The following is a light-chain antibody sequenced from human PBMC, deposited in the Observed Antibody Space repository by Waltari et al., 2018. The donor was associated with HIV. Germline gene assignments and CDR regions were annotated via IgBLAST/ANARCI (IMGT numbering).Light chain of an antibody. J-gene: IGLJ2*01. CDR3: VSYTSSNTLV. CDR1: SSDVGGFNY. V-gene: IGLV2-14*03. CDR2: DVS. Sequence: QSALTQPASVSGSPGQSITVSCTGTSSDVGGFNYVSWYHHPPGKAPKLLIYDVSDRPSGVSDRYSGSKSGNTASLTISGLRAEDEADYYCVSYTSSNTLVFGGGTKLTVL.